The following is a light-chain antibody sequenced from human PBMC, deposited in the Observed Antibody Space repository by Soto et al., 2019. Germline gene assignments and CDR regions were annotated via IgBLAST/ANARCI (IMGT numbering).Light chain of an antibody. CDR2: DAS. J-gene: IGKJ1*01. V-gene: IGKV3-15*01. Sequence: EIVMTQSPATLSVSPGERATLSCWASQSVSTNLAWYQQKPGQAPRLLIRDASTRATGVPARFSGSGSGTDFTLTISSLQSEDFAVYFCQQYNDWPPTWTFGQGTKVDIK. CDR3: QQYNDWPPTWT. CDR1: QSVSTN.